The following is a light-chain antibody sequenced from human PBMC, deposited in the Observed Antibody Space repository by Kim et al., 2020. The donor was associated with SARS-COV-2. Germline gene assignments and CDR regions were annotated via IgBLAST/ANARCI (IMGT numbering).Light chain of an antibody. J-gene: IGLJ3*02. CDR3: AAWDDSLSGSV. V-gene: IGLV1-44*01. Sequence: GQRVTSYCSGSNSNIGSNTVNWYQQVPGTAPKLFIYSNNQRPSGVPDRFSGSKSGTSASLAISGLQSEDEADYYCAAWDDSLSGSVFGGGPHLTVL. CDR2: SNN. CDR1: NSNIGSNT.